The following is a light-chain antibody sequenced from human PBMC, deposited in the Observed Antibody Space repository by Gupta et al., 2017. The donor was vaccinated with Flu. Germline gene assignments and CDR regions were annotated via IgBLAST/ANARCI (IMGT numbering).Light chain of an antibody. CDR1: QSILYSSNNKIY. CDR2: WAS. CDR3: QQFYTTPYN. V-gene: IGKV4-1*01. Sequence: IVMTQPPDSLAVSLGERATINCKSSQSILYSSNNKIYLAWYQQKPGQRPKLLINWASTRESGVPDQFVGSGSGIDFTLTISSLQAEDVAVYYCQQFYTTPYNFGQGTKLEIK. J-gene: IGKJ2*01.